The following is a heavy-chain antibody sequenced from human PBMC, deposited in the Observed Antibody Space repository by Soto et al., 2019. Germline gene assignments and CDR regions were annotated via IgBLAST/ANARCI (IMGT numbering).Heavy chain of an antibody. CDR3: AKDLFSMVRGASYYSYGMDV. D-gene: IGHD3-10*01. CDR1: GFTFGDYA. Sequence: LRLSCTASGFTFGDYAMSWFRQAPGKGLEWVGFIRSKPYDGTTEYAASAKGRFTISRDDSKSIAYLQMSSLKTEDTAVYYCAKDLFSMVRGASYYSYGMDVWGQGTTVTVSS. V-gene: IGHV3-49*03. J-gene: IGHJ6*02. CDR2: IRSKPYDGTT.